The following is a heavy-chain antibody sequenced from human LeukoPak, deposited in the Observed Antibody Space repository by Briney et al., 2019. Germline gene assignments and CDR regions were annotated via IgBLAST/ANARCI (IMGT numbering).Heavy chain of an antibody. D-gene: IGHD2-21*01. Sequence: PGGSLRLSCAASGFTFSSYNMNWVRQAPGKGLEWVSSISSSSSYIYYADSLKGRFTISRDNAKSSLYLQMNSLRAEDTAVYYCARDRVAYDAFDIWGQGTMVTVSS. J-gene: IGHJ3*02. CDR2: ISSSSSYI. V-gene: IGHV3-21*01. CDR3: ARDRVAYDAFDI. CDR1: GFTFSSYN.